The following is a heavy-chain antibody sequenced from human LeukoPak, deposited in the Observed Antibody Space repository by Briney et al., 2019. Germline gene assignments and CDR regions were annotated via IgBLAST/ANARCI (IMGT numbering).Heavy chain of an antibody. D-gene: IGHD5-12*01. V-gene: IGHV3-30*18. CDR2: ISYDGSNR. CDR3: AKGGDLNHIVATILNY. J-gene: IGHJ4*02. Sequence: PGGSLRLSCAVSGFTFKIYDMHWVRQAPGKGLEWVAVISYDGSNRYHADPVEGRFTISRDNSMNTLYLQMNNLRDEDTAVYYCAKGGDLNHIVATILNYWGQGTLVTVSS. CDR1: GFTFKIYD.